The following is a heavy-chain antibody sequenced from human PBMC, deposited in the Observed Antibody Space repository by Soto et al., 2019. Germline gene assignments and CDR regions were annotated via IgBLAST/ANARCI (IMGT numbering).Heavy chain of an antibody. V-gene: IGHV4-31*03. CDR3: AREGEIVVVSAAQENWFAP. D-gene: IGHD2-2*01. Sequence: SETLSLTCTVSGGSISSGGYYWSWIRQHPGKGLEWIGYIYYGGSTYYNPSLKSRVTISVDTSKNQYSLKLSSVTAADTAVYYCAREGEIVVVSAAQENWFAPWGQGTLVTVSS. CDR1: GGSISSGGYY. J-gene: IGHJ5*02. CDR2: IYYGGST.